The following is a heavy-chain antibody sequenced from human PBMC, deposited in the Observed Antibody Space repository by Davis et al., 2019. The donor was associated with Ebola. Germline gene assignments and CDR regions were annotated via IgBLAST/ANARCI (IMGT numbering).Heavy chain of an antibody. CDR3: AKASRQWQQFDY. V-gene: IGHV3-23*01. Sequence: GGSLRLSCAASGFTFSSYEMNWVRQAPGKGLEWVSAISGSGGSTYYADSVKGRFTISRDNSKNTLYLQMNSLRAEDTAVYYCAKASRQWQQFDYWGQGTLVTVSS. CDR2: ISGSGGST. D-gene: IGHD6-19*01. CDR1: GFTFSSYE. J-gene: IGHJ4*02.